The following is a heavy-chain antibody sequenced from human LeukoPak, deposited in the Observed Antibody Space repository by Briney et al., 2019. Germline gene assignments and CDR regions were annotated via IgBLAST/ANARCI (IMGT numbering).Heavy chain of an antibody. CDR1: GGSISSSSYY. Sequence: PSETLSLTCTVSGGSISSSSYYWGWIRQPPGKGLEWIGSIYYSGSTYYNPSLKSRVTISVDTSKNQFSLKLSSVTAADTAAYYCARRRNSGWYYWGQGTLVTVSS. J-gene: IGHJ4*02. CDR3: ARRRNSGWYY. CDR2: IYYSGST. D-gene: IGHD6-19*01. V-gene: IGHV4-39*01.